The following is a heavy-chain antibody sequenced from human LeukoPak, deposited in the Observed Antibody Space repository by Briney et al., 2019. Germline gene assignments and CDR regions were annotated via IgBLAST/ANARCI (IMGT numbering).Heavy chain of an antibody. CDR2: IKQDGSEK. V-gene: IGHV3-7*01. D-gene: IGHD3-10*01. CDR3: ARGRFGYYYGSGSYYNVKNWFDP. J-gene: IGHJ5*02. CDR1: GFTFSSYW. Sequence: GGSLRLSCAASGFTFSSYWMSWVRQAPGKGLEWVANIKQDGSEKYYVDSVKGRFTISRDNAKNSLYLQMNSLRAEDTAVYYCARGRFGYYYGSGSYYNVKNWFDPWGQGTLVTVSS.